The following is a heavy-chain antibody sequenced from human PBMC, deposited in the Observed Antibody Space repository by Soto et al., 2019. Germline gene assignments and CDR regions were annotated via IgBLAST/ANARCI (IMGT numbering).Heavy chain of an antibody. J-gene: IGHJ3*02. CDR3: AKDSIVVVVVAATDDAFDI. CDR2: ISGSGGST. V-gene: IGHV3-23*01. CDR1: GFTFSSYA. Sequence: GGSLRLSCAASGFTFSSYAMSWVRQAPGKGLEWVSAISGSGGSTYYADSVKGRFTISRDNSKNTLYLQMNSLRAEDTAVYYCAKDSIVVVVVAATDDAFDIWGQGTMVTVSS. D-gene: IGHD2-15*01.